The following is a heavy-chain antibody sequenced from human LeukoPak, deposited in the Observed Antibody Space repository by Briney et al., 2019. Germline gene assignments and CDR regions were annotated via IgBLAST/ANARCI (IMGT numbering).Heavy chain of an antibody. CDR3: ARDYRGRYDP. V-gene: IGHV4-31*03. J-gene: IGHJ5*02. CDR1: GGSISSGGYY. CDR2: IYYSGST. Sequence: SETLSLTCTVSGGSISSGGYYWSWIRQHPGKGLEWIGYIYYSGSTYYNPSLKSRVTISVDTSKNQFSLKLSSVTAADTAVYYCARDYRGRYDPWGQGTLVTVSS. D-gene: IGHD3-16*01.